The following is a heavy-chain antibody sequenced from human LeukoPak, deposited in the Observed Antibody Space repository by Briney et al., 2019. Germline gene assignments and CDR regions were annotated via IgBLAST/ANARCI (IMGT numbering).Heavy chain of an antibody. CDR2: ISYDGSTK. V-gene: IGHV3-30*18. J-gene: IGHJ5*01. Sequence: PGRSLRLSCAASGFTFSSYAMHWVRQAPGKGLEWVAVISYDGSTKYYADSVKGRFTISRDNSKNALYLEINSLRTEDTALYYCAKTSGGSGWDNWFDSWGQGTLVTVSS. CDR3: AKTSGGSGWDNWFDS. CDR1: GFTFSSYA. D-gene: IGHD6-19*01.